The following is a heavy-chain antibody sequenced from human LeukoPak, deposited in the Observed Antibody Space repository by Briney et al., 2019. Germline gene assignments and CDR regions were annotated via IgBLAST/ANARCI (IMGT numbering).Heavy chain of an antibody. CDR3: ARSRGSSGSYPCDY. Sequence: GGSLRLSCAASGFTFSSYSMNWVRQAPGRGLEWVSYISSSSSTIYYAGSVKGRFTISRDNAKNSLFLQMNSLRAEDTAVYYCARSRGSSGSYPCDYWGQGTLVTVSS. V-gene: IGHV3-48*01. D-gene: IGHD1-26*01. CDR1: GFTFSSYS. J-gene: IGHJ4*02. CDR2: ISSSSSTI.